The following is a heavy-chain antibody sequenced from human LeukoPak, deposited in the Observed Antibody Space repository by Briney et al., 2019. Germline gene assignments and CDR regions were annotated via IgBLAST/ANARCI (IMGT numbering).Heavy chain of an antibody. V-gene: IGHV3-49*04. D-gene: IGHD3-22*01. J-gene: IGHJ2*01. Sequence: PGGSLRLSCAASGFTFGDYAMSWVRQAPGKGLEWVGFIRSKAYGGTTEYAASVKGRFTISRDDSKSIAYLQMNSLKTEDTAVYYCTRDHYYDSSGYLWYFDLWGRGTLVTVSS. CDR1: GFTFGDYA. CDR3: TRDHYYDSSGYLWYFDL. CDR2: IRSKAYGGTT.